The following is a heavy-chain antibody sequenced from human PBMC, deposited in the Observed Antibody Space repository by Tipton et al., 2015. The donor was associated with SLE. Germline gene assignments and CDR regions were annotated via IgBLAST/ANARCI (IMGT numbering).Heavy chain of an antibody. CDR3: GTTSSDYGMDV. V-gene: IGHV3-74*01. J-gene: IGHJ6*02. D-gene: IGHD3-22*01. CDR1: GFSSSYYA. CDR2: IYSDGSST. Sequence: GSLRLSCEASGFSSSYYAMHWVRQGPGKGLVWVSRIYSDGSSTNYADSVKGRFTISRDNAENMLYLKMNSLRAEDTAVYYCGTTSSDYGMDVWGQGTTVTVSS.